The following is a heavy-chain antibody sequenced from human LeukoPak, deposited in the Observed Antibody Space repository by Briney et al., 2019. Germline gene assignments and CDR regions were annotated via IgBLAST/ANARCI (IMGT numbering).Heavy chain of an antibody. D-gene: IGHD3-10*01. CDR2: IYPGDSDT. CDR1: GYIFTSYW. CDR3: ARTLLWFGESFDY. J-gene: IGHJ4*02. V-gene: IGHV5-51*01. Sequence: GESLKISCKGSGYIFTSYWIGWVRQMPGKGLEWMGIIYPGDSDTRYSPSFQGQVTISADKSISTAYLQWSSLKASDTAMYYCARTLLWFGESFDYWGQGTLVTVSS.